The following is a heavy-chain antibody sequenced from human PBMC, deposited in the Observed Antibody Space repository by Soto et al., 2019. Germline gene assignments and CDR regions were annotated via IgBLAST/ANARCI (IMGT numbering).Heavy chain of an antibody. CDR3: AKDRVTTGPNWFDP. CDR2: ISHDGNNT. CDR1: GFTFSSYA. Sequence: GGSLRLSCAASGFTFSSYAMYWVRQAPGKGLEWMAFISHDGNNTYYADSVKGRFSISRDNSKNTLYLQMNSLRAEDTVVYYCAKDRVTTGPNWFDPWGQGTLVTVSS. J-gene: IGHJ5*02. D-gene: IGHD1-1*01. V-gene: IGHV3-30-3*01.